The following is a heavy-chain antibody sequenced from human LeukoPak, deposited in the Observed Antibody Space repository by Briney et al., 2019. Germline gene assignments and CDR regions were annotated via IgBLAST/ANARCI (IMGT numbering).Heavy chain of an antibody. V-gene: IGHV4-4*02. J-gene: IGHJ4*02. D-gene: IGHD4-17*01. CDR2: IYHSGST. Sequence: SGTLSLTCAVSGGSISSSNWWSWVRQPPGKGLEWIGEIYHSGSTNYNPSLKSRVTISVDKSKNQFSLKLSSVTAADTAVYYCARASHNFVGGYGDYVFDYWGQGTLVTVSS. CDR1: GGSISSSNW. CDR3: ARASHNFVGGYGDYVFDY.